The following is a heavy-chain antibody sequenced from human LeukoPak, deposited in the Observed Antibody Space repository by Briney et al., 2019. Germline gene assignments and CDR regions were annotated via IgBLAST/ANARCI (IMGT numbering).Heavy chain of an antibody. D-gene: IGHD3-3*01. CDR1: GGSISSSSYY. CDR3: AIDVRLGVAITPFDY. CDR2: IYYSGST. V-gene: IGHV4-39*07. J-gene: IGHJ4*02. Sequence: SETLSLTCTVSGGSISSSSYYWGWIRQPPGKGLEWIGSIYYSGSTYYNPSLKSRVTISVDTSKNQFSLKLSSVTAADTAVYYCAIDVRLGVAITPFDYWGQGTLVTVSS.